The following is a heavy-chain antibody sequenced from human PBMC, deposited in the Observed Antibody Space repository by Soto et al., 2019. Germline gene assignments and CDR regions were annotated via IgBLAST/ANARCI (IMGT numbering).Heavy chain of an antibody. V-gene: IGHV3-23*01. CDR2: ISPGGDST. CDR3: AKALGNPYYYYYMDV. CDR1: GFNFNIYA. D-gene: IGHD1-1*01. Sequence: EVQLLESGGGLVQPGGSLRLSRAASGFNFNIYAMTWVRQAPGKGLEWVSTISPGGDSTYFADSVKGRVTISRDNSKNTLSLQMNSLRAEDTATYFCAKALGNPYYYYYMDVWGTGTTVTVSS. J-gene: IGHJ6*03.